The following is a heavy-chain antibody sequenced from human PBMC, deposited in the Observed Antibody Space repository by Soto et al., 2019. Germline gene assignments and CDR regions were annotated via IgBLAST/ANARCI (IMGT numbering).Heavy chain of an antibody. CDR2: IYHSGST. D-gene: IGHD6-19*01. CDR1: GGSISSGGYS. CDR3: ARVRSGWGIDY. V-gene: IGHV4-30-2*01. J-gene: IGHJ4*02. Sequence: QLQLQESGSGLVKPSQTLSLTCAVSGGSISSGGYSWSWIRQPPGKGLEYIGYIYHSGSTYYNPTLKSRVTISVDRSKNQFSLKLSSVTAADTAVYYCARVRSGWGIDYWGQGTLVTVSS.